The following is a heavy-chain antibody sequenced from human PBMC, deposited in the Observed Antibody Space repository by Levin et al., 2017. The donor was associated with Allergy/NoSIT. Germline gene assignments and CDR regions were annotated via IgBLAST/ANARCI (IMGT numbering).Heavy chain of an antibody. CDR1: GFTFSDHY. Sequence: GESLKISCAASGFTFSDHYIDWDRQAPGKGLEWVGRITNTGNSDTTKYAASLKGRFTISRDDSKNSLYLQMNSMETWDHCMYYCAELGRSHGLDVWGQGTTVTVSS. J-gene: IGHJ6*02. CDR2: ITNTGNSDTT. CDR3: AELGRSHGLDV. V-gene: IGHV3-72*01. D-gene: IGHD3-10*01.